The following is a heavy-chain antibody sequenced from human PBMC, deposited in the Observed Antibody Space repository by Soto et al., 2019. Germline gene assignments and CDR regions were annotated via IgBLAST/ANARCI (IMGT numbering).Heavy chain of an antibody. CDR3: AKDRDDYRNYVFDY. V-gene: IGHV3-23*01. CDR1: GFTFTNYA. Sequence: PGVSLRLSCAASGFTFTNYAMTWVRQAPGKGLEWVSISSGSGSGGSTNYADSVKGRFTISRDNSKNTLYLQMNSLRVEDTAVYYCAKDRDDYRNYVFDYWGQGTLVTVSS. D-gene: IGHD4-4*01. CDR2: SSGSGSGGST. J-gene: IGHJ4*02.